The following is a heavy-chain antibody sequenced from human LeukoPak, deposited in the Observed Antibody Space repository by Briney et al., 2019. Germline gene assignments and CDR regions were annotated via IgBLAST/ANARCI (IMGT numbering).Heavy chain of an antibody. CDR2: ISGSGGST. CDR1: GFTFSSYA. J-gene: IGHJ4*02. D-gene: IGHD6-19*01. CDR3: AKGIDGGRSGWYYFDY. Sequence: QPGGSLRLSCAASGFTFSSYAMSWVRQAPGKGLEWVSAISGSGGSTYYADSVKGRFTISRDNSKNTLYLQMNSLRAEDTAVYYCAKGIDGGRSGWYYFDYWGQGTLVTVSS. V-gene: IGHV3-23*01.